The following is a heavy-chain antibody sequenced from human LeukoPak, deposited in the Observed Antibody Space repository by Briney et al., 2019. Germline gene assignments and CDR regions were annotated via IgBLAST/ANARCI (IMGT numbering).Heavy chain of an antibody. CDR3: ARLDEAFDN. J-gene: IGHJ4*02. Sequence: GGSLRLSCAAYGFTFSRYWLSWVRQAPGKGLEWVANIKFDGSDIYYGASVKGRFTISRDNAKNSLYLQMNSLRAEDTALYYCARLDEAFDNWGQGTLVTVSS. V-gene: IGHV3-7*01. CDR2: IKFDGSDI. CDR1: GFTFSRYW. D-gene: IGHD5-24*01.